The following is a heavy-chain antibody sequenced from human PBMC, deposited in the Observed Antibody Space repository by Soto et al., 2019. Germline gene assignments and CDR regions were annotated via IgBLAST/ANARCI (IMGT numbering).Heavy chain of an antibody. CDR3: ALGLLGCGGDCYSGADY. D-gene: IGHD2-21*02. Sequence: QEQLVQSGAEVKKPGSSVKVSCKASGGTFSSYAISWVRQAPGQGLEWMGGIIPIFGTAKYAQKFQGRVTITADESTSTAYMELSSLRSEDTAVYYCALGLLGCGGDCYSGADYWGQGTLVTVSS. CDR1: GGTFSSYA. J-gene: IGHJ4*02. V-gene: IGHV1-69*01. CDR2: IIPIFGTA.